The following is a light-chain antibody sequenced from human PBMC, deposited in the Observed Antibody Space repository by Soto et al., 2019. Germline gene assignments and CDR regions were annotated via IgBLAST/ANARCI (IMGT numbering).Light chain of an antibody. V-gene: IGKV1-39*01. CDR1: QSISSY. CDR2: AAS. CDR3: QQSYSSPQT. Sequence: DIQMTQSPSSLSASVGDRVTITYRASQSISSYLNWYQQKPGKAPKFLIYAASNLQSGVPSRFSGSGSGTDFTLTISSLQPEDFATYYCQQSYSSPQTFGQGTKVEIK. J-gene: IGKJ1*01.